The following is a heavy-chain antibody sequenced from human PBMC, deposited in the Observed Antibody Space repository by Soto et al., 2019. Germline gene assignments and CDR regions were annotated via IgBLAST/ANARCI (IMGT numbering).Heavy chain of an antibody. Sequence: QVQLVQSGAEMKQPGASVKLSCQASGYIFIHCFMHWVRQAPGQGLEWMGGINPSSSTTTYAQKFQGRITATRDTSTSTVYMELSSLGSGDTAMYYCARSLGETTSLFDYWGQGSLVTVSA. D-gene: IGHD1-26*01. J-gene: IGHJ4*02. CDR3: ARSLGETTSLFDY. CDR2: INPSSSTT. V-gene: IGHV1-46*01. CDR1: GYIFIHCF.